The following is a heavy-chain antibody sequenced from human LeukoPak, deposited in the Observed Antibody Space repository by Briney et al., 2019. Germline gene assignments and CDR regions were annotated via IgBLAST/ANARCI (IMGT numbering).Heavy chain of an antibody. CDR3: ARGPYYYDSSGNFDY. CDR2: IYYSGST. Sequence: SETLSLTCTVSGGSISSYYWSWIRQPPGKGLEWIGYIYYSGSTNYNPSLKSRVTISVDMSKNQFSLKLSSVTAADTAVYYCARGPYYYDSSGNFDYWGQGTLVTVSS. J-gene: IGHJ4*02. V-gene: IGHV4-59*08. D-gene: IGHD3-22*01. CDR1: GGSISSYY.